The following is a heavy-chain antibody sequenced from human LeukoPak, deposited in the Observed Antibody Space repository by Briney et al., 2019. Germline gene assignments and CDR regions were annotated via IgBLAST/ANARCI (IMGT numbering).Heavy chain of an antibody. J-gene: IGHJ3*02. D-gene: IGHD3-9*01. CDR3: ARFMGPDYDILTGYRPPGAFDI. CDR1: GGSISSYY. CDR2: IYYSGST. Sequence: SETLSLTCTVSGGSISSYYWSWIRQPPGKGLEWTGYIYYSGSTNYNPSLKSRVTISVDTSKNQFSLKLSSVTAADTAVYYCARFMGPDYDILTGYRPPGAFDIWGQGTMVTVSS. V-gene: IGHV4-59*01.